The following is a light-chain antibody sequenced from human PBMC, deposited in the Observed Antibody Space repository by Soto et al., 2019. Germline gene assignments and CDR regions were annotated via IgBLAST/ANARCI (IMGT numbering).Light chain of an antibody. J-gene: IGLJ1*01. Sequence: QSVLTPPASVSGYAGQSITISGTGTSADVGGYNYVSGYQPQSGKAPKIMIYEVSNRPSGVSNRFSGSKSGNTASLPISGLQAEDEAEYYCSPYTSSRAYVFGIGTKVTV. CDR1: SADVGGYNY. V-gene: IGLV2-14*01. CDR3: SPYTSSRAYV. CDR2: EVS.